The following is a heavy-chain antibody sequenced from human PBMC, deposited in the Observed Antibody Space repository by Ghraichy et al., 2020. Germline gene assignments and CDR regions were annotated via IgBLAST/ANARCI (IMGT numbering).Heavy chain of an antibody. CDR2: IYGDGSVT. CDR1: GFTFSHYW. J-gene: IGHJ4*02. CDR3: VRSRYPYYFDF. Sequence: GGSLRLSCAASGFTFSHYWMHWVRQAPGKGLLWVSHIYGDGSVTSYADSVRGRFTISRDNAKNTLYLQMNAVRAEDTAVYYCVRSRYPYYFDFWGQGTPVTVSS. D-gene: IGHD1-1*01. V-gene: IGHV3-74*01.